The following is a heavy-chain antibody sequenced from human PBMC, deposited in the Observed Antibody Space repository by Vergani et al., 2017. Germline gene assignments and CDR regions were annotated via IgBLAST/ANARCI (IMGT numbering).Heavy chain of an antibody. CDR1: GFTFSSYA. Sequence: EVQLLESGGGLVQPGGSLRLSCTASGFTFSSYAMSWVRQAPGNGLEWVSAISGSGGSTYYADSVKGRFTISRDNSKNTLYLQMNSLRAEDTAVYYCAKGSSFYCTNGVCYYDYWGQGTLVTVSS. CDR3: AKGSSFYCTNGVCYYDY. V-gene: IGHV3-23*01. J-gene: IGHJ4*02. D-gene: IGHD2-8*01. CDR2: ISGSGGST.